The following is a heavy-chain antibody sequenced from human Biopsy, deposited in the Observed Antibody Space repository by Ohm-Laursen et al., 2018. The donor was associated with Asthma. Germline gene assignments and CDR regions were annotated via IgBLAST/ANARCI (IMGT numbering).Heavy chain of an antibody. Sequence: SVKVSYKISGYSLTDLSMHWVRQAPGQGLEWMGGHDHEEGGTVNARRLQGRVTMTEDTSTDTAYMELSSLSSDDTAVYYCASDFPKDYVRYNFQFWGQGTLVTVSS. J-gene: IGHJ4*02. CDR2: HDHEEGGT. CDR3: ASDFPKDYVRYNFQF. CDR1: GYSLTDLS. D-gene: IGHD4-17*01. V-gene: IGHV1-24*01.